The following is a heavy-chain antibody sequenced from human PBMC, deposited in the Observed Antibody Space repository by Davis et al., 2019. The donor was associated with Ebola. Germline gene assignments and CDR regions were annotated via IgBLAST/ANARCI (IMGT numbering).Heavy chain of an antibody. CDR2: ISYDGSNK. J-gene: IGHJ5*02. D-gene: IGHD1-1*01. CDR1: GFTFSSYA. CDR3: ARDWGKYNWNDGDWFDP. Sequence: GESLKISCAASGFTFSSYAMHWVRQAPGKGLEWVAVISYDGSNKYYADSVKGRFTISRDNSKNTLYLQMNSLRAEDTAVYYCARDWGKYNWNDGDWFDPWGQGTLVTVSS. V-gene: IGHV3-30-3*01.